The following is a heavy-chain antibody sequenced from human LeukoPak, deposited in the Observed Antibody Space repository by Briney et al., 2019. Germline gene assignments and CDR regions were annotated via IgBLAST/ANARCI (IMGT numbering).Heavy chain of an antibody. D-gene: IGHD2-21*01. Sequence: GGSLRLSCAASGFTFSSYAMHWVRQAPGKGLEWVLVISYDGRNKYYVDSVKGRFTISRDNSKNTLYVQMNSLRAEDTAVYYCAKDRGDCYDYWGQGTLVTVSS. CDR2: ISYDGRNK. J-gene: IGHJ4*02. CDR3: AKDRGDCYDY. V-gene: IGHV3-30*04. CDR1: GFTFSSYA.